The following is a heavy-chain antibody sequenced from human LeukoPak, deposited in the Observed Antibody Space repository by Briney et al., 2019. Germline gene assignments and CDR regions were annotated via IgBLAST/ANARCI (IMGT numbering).Heavy chain of an antibody. Sequence: PSETLSLTCTVSGYSISSGYFWGWMRQPPGKGLEWIGSIYQSETAHYNPSLKSRVTISVDTSKNRFSLKLSSVTAADTAVYYCARSTTVAYYYYYYMDVWGKGTTVTVSS. CDR3: ARSTTVAYYYYYYMDV. CDR1: GYSISSGYF. D-gene: IGHD4-23*01. J-gene: IGHJ6*03. V-gene: IGHV4-38-2*02. CDR2: IYQSETA.